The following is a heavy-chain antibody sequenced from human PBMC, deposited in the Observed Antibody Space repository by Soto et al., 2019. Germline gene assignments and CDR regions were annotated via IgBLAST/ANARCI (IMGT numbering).Heavy chain of an antibody. V-gene: IGHV1-69*13. J-gene: IGHJ4*02. CDR1: GGTFSSYA. CDR2: IIPIFGTA. Sequence: SVKVSCKASGGTFSSYAISWVRQAPGQGLEWMGGIIPIFGTANYAQKFQGRGTITADESTSTANMQLSSLRSEDTAVYYCARGVSPKGYFDYWGQGSLVAVSS. D-gene: IGHD3-16*01. CDR3: ARGVSPKGYFDY.